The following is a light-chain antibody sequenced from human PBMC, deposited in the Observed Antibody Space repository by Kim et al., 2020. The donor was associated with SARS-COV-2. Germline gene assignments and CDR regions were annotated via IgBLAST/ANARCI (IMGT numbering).Light chain of an antibody. Sequence: SPGEGATLSCRASQSVSSSYLAWYQQKPGQAPRLLIYGASSRATGIPERFSGSGSGTDFTLTISRLEPEDFAVYYWQQYGSSPLYTFGQGTKLEIK. CDR1: QSVSSSY. J-gene: IGKJ2*01. CDR3: QQYGSSPLYT. CDR2: GAS. V-gene: IGKV3-20*01.